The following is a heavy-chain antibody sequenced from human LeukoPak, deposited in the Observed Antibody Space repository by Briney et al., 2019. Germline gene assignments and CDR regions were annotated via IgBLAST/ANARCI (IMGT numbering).Heavy chain of an antibody. D-gene: IGHD2-15*01. Sequence: ASVKVSCKASGGTFSSYAISWVRQAPGQGLEWMGGIIPIFGTANYAQKFQGRVTITADESTSTAYMELSSLRSEDTAVYYCARDLGCSGGSCYSPSFWFDPWGQGTLVTVS. CDR1: GGTFSSYA. CDR3: ARDLGCSGGSCYSPSFWFDP. CDR2: IIPIFGTA. J-gene: IGHJ5*02. V-gene: IGHV1-69*01.